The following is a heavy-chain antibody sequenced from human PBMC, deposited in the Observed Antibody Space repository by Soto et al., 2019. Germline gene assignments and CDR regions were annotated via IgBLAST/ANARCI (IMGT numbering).Heavy chain of an antibody. J-gene: IGHJ3*02. CDR3: ARDGLSGGDAFDI. Sequence: QVQLQESGPGLLKPSQTLSLTCTVSGGSIRRDGYYWSWIRQRPGKGLEWIGYMNYRGITYYNPSLNSRLTISEDTSKNPFSLNLNSVTAADPAVYSCARDGLSGGDAFDIWGQGTMVVVSS. CDR2: MNYRGIT. D-gene: IGHD3-10*01. CDR1: GGSIRRDGYY. V-gene: IGHV4-31*03.